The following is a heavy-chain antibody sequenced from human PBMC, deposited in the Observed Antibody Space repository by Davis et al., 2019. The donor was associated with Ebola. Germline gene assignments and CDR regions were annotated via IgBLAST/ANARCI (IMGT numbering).Heavy chain of an antibody. CDR3: TRESGRGGASSTDC. Sequence: GESLKISCAASGLTFSSYAMHWVRQAPGKGLVWVAFISYDGRDKLYADSAKGRFTISRDNYKDTVYLQMNSLKTEDTAVYYCTRESGRGGASSTDCWGQGTLVTVSS. CDR1: GLTFSSYA. V-gene: IGHV3-30*04. D-gene: IGHD2-21*01. CDR2: ISYDGRDK. J-gene: IGHJ4*02.